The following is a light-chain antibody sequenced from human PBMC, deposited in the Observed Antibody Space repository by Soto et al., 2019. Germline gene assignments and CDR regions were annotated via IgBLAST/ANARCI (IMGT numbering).Light chain of an antibody. CDR1: QSVGSN. J-gene: IGKJ4*01. CDR3: QQCNNWPLT. CDR2: GAS. Sequence: EIVMTQSPATLSVSPGERATLSCRASQSVGSNLAWYQHKPGQAPRLLIYGASTRATGIPARFSGSGSGTEFTLTISSLQSEDFAVYSCQQCNNWPLTFGGGTKVEIK. V-gene: IGKV3-15*01.